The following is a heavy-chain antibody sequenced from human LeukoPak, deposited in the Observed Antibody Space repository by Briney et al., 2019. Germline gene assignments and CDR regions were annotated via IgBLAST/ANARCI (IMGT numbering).Heavy chain of an antibody. CDR2: IYPGDSDT. V-gene: IGHV5-51*01. CDR1: GYSFTSYW. Sequence: GESLKISCKGSGYSFTSYWIGWVRQMPGKGLEWMGIIYPGDSDTRYSPSFQGQVTISADKSISTACLQWSSLKASDTAMYYCAILAVAGNDYFDYWGQGTLVTVSS. CDR3: AILAVAGNDYFDY. D-gene: IGHD6-19*01. J-gene: IGHJ4*02.